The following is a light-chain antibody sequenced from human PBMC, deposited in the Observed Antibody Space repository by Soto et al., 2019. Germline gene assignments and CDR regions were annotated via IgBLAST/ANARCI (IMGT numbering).Light chain of an antibody. V-gene: IGKV3-20*01. J-gene: IGKJ5*01. CDR3: QRYGSSPLIT. Sequence: ETVLTQSPGTLSLSPGERATLSCRASQSVSSSSLAWYQQRPGQAPRLLIYGTSSRATGIPDRFSGSGSGTDFTLTISRLEPEDFAEYFCQRYGSSPLITFGQGTRLEIK. CDR1: QSVSSSS. CDR2: GTS.